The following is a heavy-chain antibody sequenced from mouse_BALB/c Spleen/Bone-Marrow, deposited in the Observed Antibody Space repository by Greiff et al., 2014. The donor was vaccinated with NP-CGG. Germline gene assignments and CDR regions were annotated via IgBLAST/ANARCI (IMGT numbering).Heavy chain of an antibody. CDR1: GFNIKDTY. Sequence: EVQLQQSGAELVKPGASVKLSCTASGFNIKDTYMHWVKQRPEQGLEWIGRIDPANGNTKYDPKFQGKATITADTSSNTAYLQLSSLTSEDTAVYYCALYCYGSSGFAYWGQGTLVTVSA. V-gene: IGHV14-3*02. D-gene: IGHD1-1*01. J-gene: IGHJ3*01. CDR3: ALYCYGSSGFAY. CDR2: IDPANGNT.